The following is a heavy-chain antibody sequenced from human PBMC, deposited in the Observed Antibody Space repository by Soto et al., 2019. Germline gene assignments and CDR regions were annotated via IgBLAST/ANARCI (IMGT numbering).Heavy chain of an antibody. CDR2: ISYSGTT. J-gene: IGHJ3*02. Sequence: SETLSLTCTVSGGSISSYYWSWIRQPPGKGLECIGYISYSGTTKYNPSLKSRVTILEDTSKNQFSLKLNSVTAADTAVYYCAREGRMAFDIWGQGTMVTVSS. CDR3: AREGRMAFDI. V-gene: IGHV4-59*01. CDR1: GGSISSYY.